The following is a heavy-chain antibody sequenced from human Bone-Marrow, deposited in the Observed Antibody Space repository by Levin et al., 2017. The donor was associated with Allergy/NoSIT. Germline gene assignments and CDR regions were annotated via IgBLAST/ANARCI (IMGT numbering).Heavy chain of an antibody. J-gene: IGHJ3*02. CDR2: ISGSGGST. CDR1: GFTFSSYA. D-gene: IGHD3-22*01. Sequence: LSLTCAASGFTFSSYAMSWVRQAPGKGLEWVSAISGSGGSTYYADSVKGRFTISRDNSKNTLYLQMNSLRAEDTAVYYCAKGSNYYDSSGYLIRNDAFDIWGQGTMVTVSS. V-gene: IGHV3-23*01. CDR3: AKGSNYYDSSGYLIRNDAFDI.